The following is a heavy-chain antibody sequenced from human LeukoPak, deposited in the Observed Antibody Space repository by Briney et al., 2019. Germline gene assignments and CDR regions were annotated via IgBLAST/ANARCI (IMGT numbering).Heavy chain of an antibody. CDR3: AKEGSDYYDVSGAPFDS. V-gene: IGHV3-23*01. CDR2: LSGGDGST. Sequence: GGSLRLSCAASGFTFSSYGMSWVRQAPGKGPEWVSTLSGGDGSTYYAASVKGRFSISRDNSKSTLYLQMSSLRAEDTAVYFCAKEGSDYYDVSGAPFDSWGQGTLVTLSS. J-gene: IGHJ4*02. D-gene: IGHD3-22*01. CDR1: GFTFSSYG.